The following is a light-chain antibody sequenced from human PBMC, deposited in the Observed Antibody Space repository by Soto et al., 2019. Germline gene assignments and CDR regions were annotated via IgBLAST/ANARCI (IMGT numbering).Light chain of an antibody. CDR1: QSISTW. V-gene: IGKV1-5*01. Sequence: DIQMTQSPSTLSSSVGDRVTITCLASQSISTWLVWYQQKPGKAPKVLIYDASSLQSGVPSRFSGHGSGTDFTLTISSLQPDDSAIYYCQQYKTYTTFGQGTKVDIK. J-gene: IGKJ2*01. CDR2: DAS. CDR3: QQYKTYTT.